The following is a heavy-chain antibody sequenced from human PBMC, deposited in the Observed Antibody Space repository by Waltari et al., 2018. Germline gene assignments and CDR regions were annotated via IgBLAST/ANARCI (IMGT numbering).Heavy chain of an antibody. J-gene: IGHJ6*02. CDR3: ARDRLLLWFGQLLSSYYYYYGMDV. Sequence: QVQLVQSGAEVKKPGASVKVSCKASGYTFTSYYMPWVRQAPGQGLEWMGIINPSGGSTSYGQKFQGRVTMTRDTSTSTVYMELSSLSSEDTAVYYCARDRLLLWFGQLLSSYYYYYGMDVWGQGTTVTVSS. CDR2: INPSGGST. V-gene: IGHV1-46*01. CDR1: GYTFTSYY. D-gene: IGHD3-10*01.